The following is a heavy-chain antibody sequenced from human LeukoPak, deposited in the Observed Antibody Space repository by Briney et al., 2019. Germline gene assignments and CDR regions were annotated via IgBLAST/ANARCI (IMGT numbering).Heavy chain of an antibody. CDR1: GGSIRSYY. CDR2: IYYSGST. V-gene: IGHV4-59*01. J-gene: IGHJ4*02. Sequence: PSETLSLTCTVSGGSIRSYYWSWIRQPPGKGLEWIGYIYYSGSTNYNPSLKSRVTISVDTSKNQFSLKLSSVTAADTAVYYCASSRFGITPFDYWGQGTLVTVSS. CDR3: ASSRFGITPFDY. D-gene: IGHD3-10*01.